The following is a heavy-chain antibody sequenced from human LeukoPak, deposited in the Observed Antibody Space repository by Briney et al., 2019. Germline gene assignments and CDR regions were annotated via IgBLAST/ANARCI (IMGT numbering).Heavy chain of an antibody. CDR2: IWYDGSNK. D-gene: IGHD3-9*01. CDR3: AREYVLRYFDF. J-gene: IGHJ4*02. V-gene: IGHV3-33*01. Sequence: GGSLRLSCAASGFTFSSYGMHWVRQAPGKGLEWVAVIWYDGSNKYYADSVKGRFTISRDNSKNTLYLQMNSLRAEDTAVYYCAREYVLRYFDFWGQGTLVTVSS. CDR1: GFTFSSYG.